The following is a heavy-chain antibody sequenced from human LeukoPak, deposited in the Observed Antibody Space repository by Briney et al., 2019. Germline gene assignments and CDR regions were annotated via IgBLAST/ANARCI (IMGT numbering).Heavy chain of an antibody. D-gene: IGHD4-17*01. V-gene: IGHV4-59*01. CDR3: ARDLATVTTNWYLDL. Sequence: SETLSLTCTVSGGSISSYYWSWIRQPPGKGLEWIGYIYYSGSTNYNPSLKSRVTISVDTSRNQFSLKLSSVTAADTAVYYCARDLATVTTNWYLDLWGRGTLVTVSS. J-gene: IGHJ2*01. CDR2: IYYSGST. CDR1: GGSISSYY.